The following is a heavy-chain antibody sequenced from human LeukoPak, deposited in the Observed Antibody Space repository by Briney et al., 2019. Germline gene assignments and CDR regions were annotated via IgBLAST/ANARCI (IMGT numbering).Heavy chain of an antibody. Sequence: GGSLRLSCAASGFTFSNAWMSWVRQAPGKGLEWVGRIKSKTDGGTTDYAAPVKGRFTISRDDSKNTVYLQMNSLKTEDTAVYYCTTGIMITFGGVIVDDYWGQGTLVTVSS. J-gene: IGHJ4*02. V-gene: IGHV3-15*01. D-gene: IGHD3-16*02. CDR1: GFTFSNAW. CDR2: IKSKTDGGTT. CDR3: TTGIMITFGGVIVDDY.